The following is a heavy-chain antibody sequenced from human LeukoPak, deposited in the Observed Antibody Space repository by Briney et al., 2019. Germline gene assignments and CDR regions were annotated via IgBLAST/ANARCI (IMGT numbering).Heavy chain of an antibody. Sequence: PVGSLRLSCAASGFTFSDYYMNWIRQAPGKGLEWVSYISSSGNTIHYADSVKGRFTISRDNAKNSVYLQMNSLRAEDTAVYYCARVGIRGYYFDYWGQGTLVTVSS. J-gene: IGHJ4*02. CDR3: ARVGIRGYYFDY. CDR1: GFTFSDYY. D-gene: IGHD1-14*01. CDR2: ISSSGNTI. V-gene: IGHV3-11*01.